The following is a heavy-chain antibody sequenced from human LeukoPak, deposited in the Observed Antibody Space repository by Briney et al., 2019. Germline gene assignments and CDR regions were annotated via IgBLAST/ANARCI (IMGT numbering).Heavy chain of an antibody. V-gene: IGHV1-24*01. CDR1: GYSLTEIS. Sequence: ASVKVSCKVSGYSLTEISKYWVRQAPGKGLERMGGFDLEDGDGETFYGQKFEGRLTMTEVTSTDTVYMELSSLTPDDTAVYYCAVGDPYQLLEEWGQGTLVTVSS. CDR3: AVGDPYQLLEE. D-gene: IGHD1-26*01. CDR2: FDLEDGDGET. J-gene: IGHJ4*02.